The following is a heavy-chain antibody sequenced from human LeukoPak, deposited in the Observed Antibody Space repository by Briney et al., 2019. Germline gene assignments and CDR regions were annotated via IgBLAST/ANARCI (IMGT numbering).Heavy chain of an antibody. CDR3: ARGHLYYYGSGSYYSFDY. D-gene: IGHD3-10*01. CDR2: INHSGST. CDR1: GFTFKTYS. J-gene: IGHJ4*02. Sequence: GSLRLSCAASGFTFKTYSMNWVRQAPGKGLEWIGEINHSGSTNYNPSLKSRVTISVDTSKNQFSLKLSSVTAADTAVYYCARGHLYYYGSGSYYSFDYWGQGTLVTVSS. V-gene: IGHV4-34*01.